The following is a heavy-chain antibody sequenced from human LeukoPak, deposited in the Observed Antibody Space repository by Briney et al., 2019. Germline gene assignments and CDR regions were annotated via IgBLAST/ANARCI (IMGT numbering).Heavy chain of an antibody. D-gene: IGHD5-18*01. V-gene: IGHV3-30-3*01. CDR1: GFTFSSHA. J-gene: IGHJ6*02. CDR3: ARGARYSYGYSYYGMDV. CDR2: ISYDGSNK. Sequence: TGGSLRLSCAASGFTFSSHAMHWVRQAPGKGLEWVAVISYDGSNKYYADSVKGRFTISRDNSKNTLYLQMNSLRAEDTAVYYCARGARYSYGYSYYGMDVWGQGTTVTVSS.